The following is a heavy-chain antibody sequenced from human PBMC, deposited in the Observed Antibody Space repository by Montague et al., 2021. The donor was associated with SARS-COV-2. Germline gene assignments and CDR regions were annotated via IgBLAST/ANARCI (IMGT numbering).Heavy chain of an antibody. V-gene: IGHV4-59*01. CDR1: GGSISSDN. CDR3: ARVKGGNYYGLGLSAHFDF. CDR2: IYNSRST. D-gene: IGHD3-10*01. Sequence: SETLSLTCTVSGGSISSDNCSWIRHPPRKGLELMWNIYNSRSTNYNPSLKRRGTISVDTSKNQYSMKLSSVTVADTAVYYCARVKGGNYYGLGLSAHFDFWGQGTLVTVSS. J-gene: IGHJ4*01.